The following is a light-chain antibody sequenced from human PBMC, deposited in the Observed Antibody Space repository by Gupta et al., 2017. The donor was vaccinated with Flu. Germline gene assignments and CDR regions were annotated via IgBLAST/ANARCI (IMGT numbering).Light chain of an antibody. J-gene: IGLJ2*01. CDR1: SSDIGTYNY. Sequence: GTSSDIGTYNYVSWYQQHPGKAPKLLIYDVTNRPSGVSNRFSGSKSGNTASLTISGLQAEDEADYYCSSYTSSSTLGVFGGGTKLTVL. V-gene: IGLV2-14*03. CDR2: DVT. CDR3: SSYTSSSTLGV.